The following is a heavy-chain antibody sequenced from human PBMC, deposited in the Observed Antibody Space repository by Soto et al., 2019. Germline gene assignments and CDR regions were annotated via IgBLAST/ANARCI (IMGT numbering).Heavy chain of an antibody. CDR1: GGSITSDYSC. D-gene: IGHD7-27*01. V-gene: IGHV4-30-4*01. Sequence: SETLSLTCTVSGGSITSDYSCWSWIRQPPGEGLEWIGHIFDSGTTYTNSSLRSQVAISLDTSKNHFSLTLSSVTAADTAVYYCARGASGDQVYYWGQRAPVTVSS. J-gene: IGHJ4*02. CDR2: IFDSGTT. CDR3: ARGASGDQVYY.